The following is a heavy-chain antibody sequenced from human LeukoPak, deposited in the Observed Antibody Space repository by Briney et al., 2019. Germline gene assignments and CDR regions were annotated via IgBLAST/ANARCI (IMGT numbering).Heavy chain of an antibody. CDR2: IYYSGST. V-gene: IGHV4-59*02. CDR1: GGSVSSYY. Sequence: SETLSLACTVSGGSVSSYYWSWIRQPPGKGLEWIGYIYYSGSTNYNPSLKSRVTMSVDTSKNQFSLKVSSVTAADTAVYYCAREGGYSYGFDFWGQGTLVTVSS. CDR3: AREGGYSYGFDF. D-gene: IGHD5-18*01. J-gene: IGHJ4*02.